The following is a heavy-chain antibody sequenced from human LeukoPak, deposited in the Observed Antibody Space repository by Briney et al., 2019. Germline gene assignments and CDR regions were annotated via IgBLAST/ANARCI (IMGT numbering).Heavy chain of an antibody. Sequence: GESLKISCKGSGYSFTSYWISWVRQMPGKGLEWMGRIDPSDSYTNYSPSFQGHVTISADKSISTAYLQWSSLKASDTAMYYCARRELQNYYYCGMDVWGQGTTVTVSS. D-gene: IGHD1-26*01. CDR2: IDPSDSYT. CDR1: GYSFTSYW. CDR3: ARRELQNYYYCGMDV. J-gene: IGHJ6*02. V-gene: IGHV5-10-1*01.